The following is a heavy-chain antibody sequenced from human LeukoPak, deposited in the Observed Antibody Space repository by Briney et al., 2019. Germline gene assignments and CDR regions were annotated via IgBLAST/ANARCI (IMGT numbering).Heavy chain of an antibody. CDR1: GFTFSSYG. CDR2: ISYDGSNK. J-gene: IGHJ4*02. Sequence: GGSLRLSCAASGFTFSSYGMHWVRQAPGKGLEWVAVISYDGSNKYYADSVKGRFTISRDNSKNTLYLQMNSLRAEDTAVYYCAKDGYCTNGVCYGIDYWGQGTLVTVSS. CDR3: AKDGYCTNGVCYGIDY. V-gene: IGHV3-30*18. D-gene: IGHD2-8*01.